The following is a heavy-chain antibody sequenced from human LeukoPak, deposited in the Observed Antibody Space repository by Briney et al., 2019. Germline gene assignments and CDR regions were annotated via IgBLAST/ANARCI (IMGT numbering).Heavy chain of an antibody. CDR3: AKGAAAGLVDWFDP. J-gene: IGHJ5*02. D-gene: IGHD6-13*01. V-gene: IGHV3-23*01. Sequence: GGSLRLPCAASGFIFSNYALMWVRQAPGKGLEWVSSITGRGDETFYADSVKGRFSLSRDNSKNMLYLQMYSLGAEDTAIYYCAKGAAAGLVDWFDPWGQGTLVTVSS. CDR1: GFIFSNYA. CDR2: ITGRGDET.